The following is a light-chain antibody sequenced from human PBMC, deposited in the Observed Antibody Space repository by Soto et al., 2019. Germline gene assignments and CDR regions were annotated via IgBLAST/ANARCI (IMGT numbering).Light chain of an antibody. CDR1: QSISSNF. V-gene: IGKV3-20*01. CDR3: QQYGGSPRT. Sequence: EIVLTQSPGTLSLSPGEGATLSCRASQSISSNFLAWYQQKRGQAPRLLIHGASNRATGIPDRFSGSGSGTDFTLTITRLEPEDFAVYYCQQYGGSPRTFGQGTKVEFK. CDR2: GAS. J-gene: IGKJ1*01.